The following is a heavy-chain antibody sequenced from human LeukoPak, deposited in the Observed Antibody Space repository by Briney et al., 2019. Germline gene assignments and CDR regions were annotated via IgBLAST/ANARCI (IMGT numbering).Heavy chain of an antibody. CDR2: IHYSGNT. V-gene: IGHV4-39*01. CDR1: SVVISNINYY. J-gene: IGHJ4*02. Sequence: PSETLSLTCTVSSVVISNINYYCGWICQSPEKGVEWIGNIHYSGNTLYNPSLKSRVTMSVDTSKNQVSLKLNSVSAADTAVYYCARLNYGGARDFDYWGQGTLVTVSS. D-gene: IGHD4-23*01. CDR3: ARLNYGGARDFDY.